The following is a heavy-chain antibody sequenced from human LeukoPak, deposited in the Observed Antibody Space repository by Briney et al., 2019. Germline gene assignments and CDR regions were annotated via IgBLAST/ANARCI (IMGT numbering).Heavy chain of an antibody. V-gene: IGHV4-30-4*01. CDR2: IYYSGST. Sequence: PSQTLSLTCTVSGCSISSGDYYWSWIRQPPGKGLEWIGYIYYSGSTYYNPSLKSRVTISVDTSKNQFSLKLSSVTAADTAVYYCARGLTMVRGVNDYWGQGTLVTVSS. CDR3: ARGLTMVRGVNDY. D-gene: IGHD3-10*01. CDR1: GCSISSGDYY. J-gene: IGHJ4*02.